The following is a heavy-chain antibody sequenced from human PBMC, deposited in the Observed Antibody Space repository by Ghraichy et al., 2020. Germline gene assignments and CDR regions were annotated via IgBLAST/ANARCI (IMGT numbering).Heavy chain of an antibody. CDR2: IYYSGST. J-gene: IGHJ4*01. CDR3: ARGQHFSGYGSFDY. Sequence: IGHIYYSGSTNYNPSLKSRVTMSVDTSKNQFALELSPVTAADTAVYYCARGQHFSGYGSFDYWC. V-gene: IGHV4-59*09. D-gene: IGHD5-12*01.